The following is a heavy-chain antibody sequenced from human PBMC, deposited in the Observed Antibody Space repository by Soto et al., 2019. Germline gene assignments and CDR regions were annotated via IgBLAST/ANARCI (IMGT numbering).Heavy chain of an antibody. CDR3: AKCTKDYATIDAFDI. Sequence: GESLKISCAASGFTFSSYGMHWVRQAPGKGLEWVAVISYDGSNKYYADSVKGRFTISRDNSKNTLYLQMNSLRAEDTAVYYCAKCTKDYATIDAFDIWGQGTMVTVSS. CDR1: GFTFSSYG. V-gene: IGHV3-30*18. J-gene: IGHJ3*02. D-gene: IGHD4-17*01. CDR2: ISYDGSNK.